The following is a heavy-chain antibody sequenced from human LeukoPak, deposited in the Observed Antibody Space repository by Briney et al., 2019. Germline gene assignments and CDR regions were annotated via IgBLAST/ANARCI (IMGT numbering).Heavy chain of an antibody. CDR2: IHTSGST. D-gene: IGHD3-10*01. J-gene: IGHJ5*02. CDR3: ARHPSPYYFTMVRGISRFWFDP. V-gene: IGHV4-4*07. Sequence: SETLSLTCTFSGGSISSYYWSWIRQPAGKGLEWIGRIHTSGSTNYNPSLKSRVTMSVDTSKNQFSLKLSSVTAADTAVYYCARHPSPYYFTMVRGISRFWFDPWGQGTLVTVSS. CDR1: GGSISSYY.